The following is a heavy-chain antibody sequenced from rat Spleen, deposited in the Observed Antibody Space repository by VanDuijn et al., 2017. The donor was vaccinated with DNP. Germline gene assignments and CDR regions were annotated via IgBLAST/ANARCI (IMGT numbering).Heavy chain of an antibody. CDR3: TTGAGSP. D-gene: IGHD1-4*01. J-gene: IGHJ4*01. V-gene: IGHV5-22*01. CDR2: ISYEGSST. Sequence: EVQLVESGGGLVQPGRSLKLSCAASGFTFSDYYMAWVRQAPKKGLEWVASISYEGSSTYYGDSLKGRITISRDNAKSTLYLQMDSLRSEDTATYYCTTGAGSPWGQGTSVTVSS. CDR1: GFTFSDYY.